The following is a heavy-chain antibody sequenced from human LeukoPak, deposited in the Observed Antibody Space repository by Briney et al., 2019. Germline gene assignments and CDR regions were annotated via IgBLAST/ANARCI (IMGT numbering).Heavy chain of an antibody. D-gene: IGHD6-13*01. CDR3: AREGIAAGNWFDP. J-gene: IGHJ5*02. CDR2: IYYSGST. V-gene: IGHV4-59*01. CDR1: GGSISSYY. Sequence: SETLSLTCTVSGGSISSYYWSWIRQPPGKGLEWIGYIYYSGSTNYNPSLKSRVTISVDTSKNQFSLKLSSVTAADTAVYYCAREGIAAGNWFDPWGQGTLVTVSS.